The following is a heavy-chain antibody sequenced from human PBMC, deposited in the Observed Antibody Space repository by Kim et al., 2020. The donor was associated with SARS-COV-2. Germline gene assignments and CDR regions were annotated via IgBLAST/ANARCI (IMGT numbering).Heavy chain of an antibody. V-gene: IGHV4-39*01. Sequence: SDTLSLTCTVSGGSMNSNFYYWGWIRLPPGKGLEWIGSIYYSGTTYYNPSLKSRVTISVDTSKNQFSLKVRSVTAADTAVYFCARQTQRRAGHNFGAFDIWGPGTMVTVSS. CDR1: GGSMNSNFYY. D-gene: IGHD3-3*01. CDR3: ARQTQRRAGHNFGAFDI. J-gene: IGHJ3*02. CDR2: IYYSGTT.